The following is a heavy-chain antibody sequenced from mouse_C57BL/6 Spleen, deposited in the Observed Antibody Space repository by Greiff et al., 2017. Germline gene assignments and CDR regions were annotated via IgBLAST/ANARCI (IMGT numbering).Heavy chain of an antibody. CDR3: ARDPSYYSNFSYWYFDV. D-gene: IGHD2-5*01. J-gene: IGHJ1*03. Sequence: EVKVVESGGGLVKPGGSLKLSCAASGFTFSSYAMSWVRQTPEKRLEWVATISDGGSYTYYPDNVKGRFTISRDNAKNNLYLQMSHLKSEDTAMYYCARDPSYYSNFSYWYFDVWGTGTTVTVSS. V-gene: IGHV5-4*01. CDR1: GFTFSSYA. CDR2: ISDGGSYT.